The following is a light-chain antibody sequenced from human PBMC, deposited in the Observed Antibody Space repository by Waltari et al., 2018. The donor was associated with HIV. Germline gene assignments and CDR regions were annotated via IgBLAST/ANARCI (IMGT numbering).Light chain of an antibody. CDR2: GDY. Sequence: QSVLTQPPPVSGAPPQSVTISCSGCAANIGTHYYVNSYQQFPGAAPKLLIFGDYNRPSGVPDRFSGSKSGTSASLAITGLQPEDEADYYCQSYDVALGGFYLFGTGTTVTVL. V-gene: IGLV1-40*01. CDR1: AANIGTHYY. CDR3: QSYDVALGGFYL. J-gene: IGLJ1*01.